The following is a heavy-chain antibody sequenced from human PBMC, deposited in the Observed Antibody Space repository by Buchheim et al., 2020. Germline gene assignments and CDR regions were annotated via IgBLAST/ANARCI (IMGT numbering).Heavy chain of an antibody. CDR1: GFTFSIYS. CDR2: ISSSSYI. J-gene: IGHJ4*02. V-gene: IGHV3-21*01. Sequence: EVQLVESGGGLVKPGGSLRLSCAASGFTFSIYSMNWVRQAPGKGLEWVSSISSSSYIYYADSVKGRFTISRDNAKNSVYLQMNSLRAEDTAVYYCARGWERAQYCSGTSCYWGFDYWGQGTL. D-gene: IGHD2-2*01. CDR3: ARGWERAQYCSGTSCYWGFDY.